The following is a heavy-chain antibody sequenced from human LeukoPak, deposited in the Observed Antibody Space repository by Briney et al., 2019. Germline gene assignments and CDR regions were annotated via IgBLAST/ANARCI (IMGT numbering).Heavy chain of an antibody. V-gene: IGHV3-20*04. Sequence: GGSLRLSCAASGFTFDDYGMSWVRQAPGKGLEWVSGINWNGGSTGYADSVKGRFTISRDNAKNSLYLQMNSLRAEDTAVYYCAKLYGGNPEAVYWGQGTLVTVSS. CDR1: GFTFDDYG. CDR2: INWNGGST. CDR3: AKLYGGNPEAVY. D-gene: IGHD4-23*01. J-gene: IGHJ4*02.